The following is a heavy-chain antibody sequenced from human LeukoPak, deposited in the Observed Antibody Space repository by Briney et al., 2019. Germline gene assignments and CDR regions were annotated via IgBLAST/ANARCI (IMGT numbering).Heavy chain of an antibody. D-gene: IGHD3-10*01. J-gene: IGHJ3*02. V-gene: IGHV1-8*03. CDR1: GYTFTSYD. CDR2: MNPNSGNT. Sequence: ASVKVSCKTSGYTFTSYDINWVRQATGQGLEWMGWMNPNSGNTGYAQKFQGRVTITRNTSISTAYLELSSLRSEDTAVYYCARRFGELLSHAFDIWGQGTMVTVSS. CDR3: ARRFGELLSHAFDI.